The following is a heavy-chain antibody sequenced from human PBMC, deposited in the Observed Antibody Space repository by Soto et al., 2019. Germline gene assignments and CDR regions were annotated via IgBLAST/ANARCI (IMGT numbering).Heavy chain of an antibody. V-gene: IGHV3-30-3*01. CDR2: ISNDGSNK. Sequence: QVHLVESGGGVVQPGRSLRLSCAASGFSFSNYAMHWLRQAPGEGLEWVAVISNDGSNKFFADSVKGRFFISRDNSNNTQFLEIDSLCREGTGVYYCARGRHDDDYWGQG. D-gene: IGHD3-16*01. CDR3: ARGRHDDDY. CDR1: GFSFSNYA. J-gene: IGHJ4*02.